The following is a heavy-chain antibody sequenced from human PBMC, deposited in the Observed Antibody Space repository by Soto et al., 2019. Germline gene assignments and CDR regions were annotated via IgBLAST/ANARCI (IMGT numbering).Heavy chain of an antibody. CDR1: GGSISSYY. J-gene: IGHJ4*02. CDR2: IYYSGST. V-gene: IGHV4-59*01. Sequence: SLTCTVSGGSISSYYWSWIRQPPGKGLEWIGYIYYSGSTNYNPSLKSGVTISVDTSKNQFSLKLSSVTAADTAVYYCARYDCSGGSCYSNYWGQGTLVTVSS. CDR3: ARYDCSGGSCYSNY. D-gene: IGHD2-15*01.